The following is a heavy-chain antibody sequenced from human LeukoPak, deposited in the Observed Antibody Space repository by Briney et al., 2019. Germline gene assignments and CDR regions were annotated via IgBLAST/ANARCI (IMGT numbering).Heavy chain of an antibody. V-gene: IGHV3-48*01. CDR3: ATESGYDRDRDGFDI. J-gene: IGHJ3*02. CDR2: INSRSSTI. CDR1: RFTLSGYS. D-gene: IGHD5-12*01. Sequence: GGSLRLSCVACRFTLSGYSMKWVRQAPGKGLDWVSYINSRSSTIYYADSVKGRFTSSRDNAKNSLYLQMNSLRVEDTAVYYCATESGYDRDRDGFDIWGQGTMVTVSP.